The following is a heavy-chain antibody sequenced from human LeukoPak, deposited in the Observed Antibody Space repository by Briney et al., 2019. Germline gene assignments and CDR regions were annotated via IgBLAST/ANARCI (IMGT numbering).Heavy chain of an antibody. D-gene: IGHD2-2*01. CDR3: ARGWYCSSTSCYGIDY. CDR1: GGSFSGYY. V-gene: IGHV4-34*01. CDR2: INHSGST. J-gene: IGHJ4*02. Sequence: PSETLSLTCAVYGGSFSGYYWSWIRQPPGKGLEWIGEINHSGSTNYNPSLKSRVTILVDTSKNQFSLKLSSVTAADTAVYYCARGWYCSSTSCYGIDYWGQGTLVTVSS.